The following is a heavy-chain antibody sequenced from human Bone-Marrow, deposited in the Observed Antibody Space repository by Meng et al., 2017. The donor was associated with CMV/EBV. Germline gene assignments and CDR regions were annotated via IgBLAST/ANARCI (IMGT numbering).Heavy chain of an antibody. CDR2: INPNSGGT. CDR1: GYTFTGYY. J-gene: IGHJ4*02. CDR3: ARGDSSSWASPPLDY. D-gene: IGHD6-13*01. Sequence: ASVKVSCKASGYTFTGYYMHWVRQTPGQGLEWMGWINPNSGGTNYAQKFQGRVTMTRNTSISTAYMELSSLRSEDTAVYYCARGDSSSWASPPLDYWGQGTLVTVYS. V-gene: IGHV1-2*02.